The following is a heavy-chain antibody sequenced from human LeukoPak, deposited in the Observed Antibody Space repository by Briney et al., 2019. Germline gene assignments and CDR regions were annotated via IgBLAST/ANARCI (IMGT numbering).Heavy chain of an antibody. CDR3: ATHPSTHSSGWYHRGFGYFDY. V-gene: IGHV4-34*01. D-gene: IGHD6-19*01. J-gene: IGHJ4*02. CDR1: GGSFSGYY. Sequence: SETLSLTCAVYGGSFSGYYWSWIRQAPGKGLEWIGEINHSGSTNYNPSLKSRVTISVDTSKNQFSLKLSSVTAADTAVYYCATHPSTHSSGWYHRGFGYFDYWGQGILVTVSS. CDR2: INHSGST.